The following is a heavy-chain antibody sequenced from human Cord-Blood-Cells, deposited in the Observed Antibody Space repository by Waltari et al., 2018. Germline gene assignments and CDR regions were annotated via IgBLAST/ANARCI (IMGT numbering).Heavy chain of an antibody. CDR3: AKSYDSYYMDV. V-gene: IGHV3-30*18. Sequence: QVQLVESGGGVVQPGRSLRLSCAASGVTFSSYGMHGFRQAPGKGLEWVAVISYDGSNKYYADSVKGRFTISRDNSKNTLYLQMNSLRAEDTAVYYCAKSYDSYYMDVWGKGTTVTVSS. CDR2: ISYDGSNK. CDR1: GVTFSSYG. J-gene: IGHJ6*03.